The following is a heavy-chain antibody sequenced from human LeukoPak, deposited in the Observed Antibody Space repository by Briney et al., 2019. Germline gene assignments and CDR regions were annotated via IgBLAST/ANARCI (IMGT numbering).Heavy chain of an antibody. V-gene: IGHV3-23*01. J-gene: IGHJ4*02. D-gene: IGHD3-10*01. Sequence: GGSLRLSCTASGFTFSGYSMNWIRQAPGKGLEWVSSISGSGGSTYYADSVKGRFTISRDNSKNTLYLQMNSLRAEDTAVYYCAKDYYGSGSYYTGFDYWGQGTLVTVSS. CDR3: AKDYYGSGSYYTGFDY. CDR2: ISGSGGST. CDR1: GFTFSGYS.